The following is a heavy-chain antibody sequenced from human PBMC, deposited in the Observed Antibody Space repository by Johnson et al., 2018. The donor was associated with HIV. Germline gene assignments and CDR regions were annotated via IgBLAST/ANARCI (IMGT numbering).Heavy chain of an antibody. CDR3: AKELRFRELYDAFDS. J-gene: IGHJ3*02. D-gene: IGHD3-10*01. CDR1: GFTFDDYA. V-gene: IGHV3-9*01. CDR2: ISWNSGSI. Sequence: EVQLVESGGGLVQPGRSLRLSCAASGFTFDDYAMHWVRQAPGKGLEWVSGISWNSGSIGYADSVKGRFTISRDNAKNSLYLQMNSLRAEDTALYYCAKELRFRELYDAFDSWGQGTMVTVSS.